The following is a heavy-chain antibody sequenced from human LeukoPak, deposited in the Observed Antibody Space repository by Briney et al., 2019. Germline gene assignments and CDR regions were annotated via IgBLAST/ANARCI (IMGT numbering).Heavy chain of an antibody. J-gene: IGHJ3*02. CDR1: GVSISSYY. CDR2: IYYSGST. CDR3: ARNLFGPWDAFDI. D-gene: IGHD3-16*01. Sequence: DPSETLSLTCTVSGVSISSYYWSWIRQPPGKGLEWIGYIYYSGSTNSNPSLKSRVTISVDTSKNQFSLNLSSVTAADTAVYYCARNLFGPWDAFDIWGQGTMVTVSS. V-gene: IGHV4-59*01.